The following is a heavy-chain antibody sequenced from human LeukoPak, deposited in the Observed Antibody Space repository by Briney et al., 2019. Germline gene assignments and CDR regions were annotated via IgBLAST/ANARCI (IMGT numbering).Heavy chain of an antibody. D-gene: IGHD6-13*01. V-gene: IGHV4-34*01. CDR1: GGSFSGYY. J-gene: IGHJ6*02. CDR2: INHSGST. Sequence: PSETLSLTCAVYGGSFSGYYWSWIRQPPGKGLEWIGEINHSGSTNYNPSLKSRVTISVDTSKNQFSLKLSSVTAADTAVYYCATMSGGDRIAAAGRPDYYYYYGMDVWGQGTTVTVSS. CDR3: ATMSGGDRIAAAGRPDYYYYYGMDV.